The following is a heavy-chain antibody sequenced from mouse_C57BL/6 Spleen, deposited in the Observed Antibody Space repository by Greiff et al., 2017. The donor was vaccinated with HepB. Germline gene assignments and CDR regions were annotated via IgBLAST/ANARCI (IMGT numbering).Heavy chain of an antibody. CDR2: IHPNSGST. CDR3: ARDGSSFAYWYFDV. J-gene: IGHJ1*03. CDR1: GYTFTSYW. D-gene: IGHD1-1*01. Sequence: VQLQQPGAELVKPGASVKLSCKASGYTFTSYWMHWVKQRPGQGLEWIGMIHPNSGSTNYNEKFKSKATLTVDKSSSTAYMQLSSLTSEDSAVYYCARDGSSFAYWYFDVWGTGTTVTVSS. V-gene: IGHV1-64*01.